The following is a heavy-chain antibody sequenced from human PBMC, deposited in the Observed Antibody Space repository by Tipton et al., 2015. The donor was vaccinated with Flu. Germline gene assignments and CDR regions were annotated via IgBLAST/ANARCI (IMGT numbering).Heavy chain of an antibody. CDR2: IYYSGGST. V-gene: IGHV4-4*07. CDR1: GVSISSHY. J-gene: IGHJ6*02. CDR3: ARVGDLWSGTNYGLDV. Sequence: TLSLTCTVSGVSISSHYWSWIRQPAGKGLEWIGRIYYSGGSTDYNPSLKSRVTVSLDTSKNQFSLKLSSVTAADTAVYYCARVGDLWSGTNYGLDVWGQGTTVTVSS. D-gene: IGHD3-3*01.